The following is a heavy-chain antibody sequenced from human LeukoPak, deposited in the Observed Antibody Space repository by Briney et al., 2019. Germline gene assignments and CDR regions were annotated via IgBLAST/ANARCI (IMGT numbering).Heavy chain of an antibody. D-gene: IGHD3-22*01. J-gene: IGHJ3*02. Sequence: ALVKVSCKASGYTFISYDFNWVRQATGQGLEWMGWMNPNSGNTAYAQKFQGRVTITRNTSIGTAYMELSSLRSEDTAVYYCARGLATYDSSGYTAFDIWGQGTMVTVSS. CDR3: ARGLATYDSSGYTAFDI. CDR2: MNPNSGNT. V-gene: IGHV1-8*01. CDR1: GYTFISYD.